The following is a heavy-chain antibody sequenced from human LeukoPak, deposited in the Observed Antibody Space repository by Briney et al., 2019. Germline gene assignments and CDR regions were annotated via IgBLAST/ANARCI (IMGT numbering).Heavy chain of an antibody. J-gene: IGHJ4*02. CDR2: ISWNSGSI. Sequence: PGRSLRLSCAASGFTFDDYAMHWVRQAPGKGLEWVSGISWNSGSIGYADSVKGRFTISRDNAKNSLYLQMNSLRAEDTALYYCARAIYGDYVRQDYWGQGTLVTVSS. CDR1: GFTFDDYA. D-gene: IGHD4-17*01. CDR3: ARAIYGDYVRQDY. V-gene: IGHV3-9*01.